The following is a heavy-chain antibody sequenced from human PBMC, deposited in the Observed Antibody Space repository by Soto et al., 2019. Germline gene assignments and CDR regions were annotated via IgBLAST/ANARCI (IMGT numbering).Heavy chain of an antibody. CDR2: IKSRADGGTT. CDR3: TREHTLMITFGGVLDAFDI. Sequence: GGSLRLSCAASGFTFSHAWMSWVRQAPGKELEWVGRIKSRADGGTTEYAASVKGRFTISRDDSKSIAYLQMNSLKTEDTAVYYCTREHTLMITFGGVLDAFDIWGQGTMVTVSS. V-gene: IGHV3-15*01. CDR1: GFTFSHAW. J-gene: IGHJ3*02. D-gene: IGHD3-16*01.